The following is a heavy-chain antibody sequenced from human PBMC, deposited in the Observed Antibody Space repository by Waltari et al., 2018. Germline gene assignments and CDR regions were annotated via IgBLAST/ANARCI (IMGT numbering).Heavy chain of an antibody. Sequence: QVQLQESGPGLVKPSETLSLTCAVSGYSISSGYYWGWIRQPPGKGLEWMGSIYHSGTNHHNPSLKRCVTISVDTPKHQSSLKLSSVTAADTAVYYCARALRVIDLDYWGQGTLVTVSS. D-gene: IGHD3-16*02. CDR2: IYHSGTN. CDR1: GYSISSGYY. J-gene: IGHJ4*02. CDR3: ARALRVIDLDY. V-gene: IGHV4-38-2*01.